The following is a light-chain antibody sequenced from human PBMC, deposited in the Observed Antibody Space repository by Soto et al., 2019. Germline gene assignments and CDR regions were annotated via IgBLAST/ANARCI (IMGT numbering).Light chain of an antibody. CDR2: GAS. J-gene: IGKJ1*01. CDR3: QQYGSLSWT. V-gene: IGKV3-20*01. Sequence: DIVLTQSPGTLSLSPGERATLSCRASQSVSSNYLAWYQQKPGQAPRLLIYGASTRATGVPDRFSGSGSGTDFTLTISRLEPEDFAVYHRQQYGSLSWTFGQGTKV. CDR1: QSVSSNY.